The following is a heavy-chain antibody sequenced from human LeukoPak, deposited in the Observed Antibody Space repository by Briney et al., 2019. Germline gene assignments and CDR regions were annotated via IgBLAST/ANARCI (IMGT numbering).Heavy chain of an antibody. V-gene: IGHV1-2*02. CDR3: ARDKSGSSGWYSYFDY. J-gene: IGHJ4*02. CDR2: INPNSGDT. CDR1: GYTFSGYY. D-gene: IGHD6-19*01. Sequence: ASVKVSCKASGYTFSGYYMHWVRQAPGQGLEWMGWINPNSGDTNYAQKFQGRVTMTRDTSISTAYMELSRLRSDDTAVYYCARDKSGSSGWYSYFDYWGQGTLVTVSS.